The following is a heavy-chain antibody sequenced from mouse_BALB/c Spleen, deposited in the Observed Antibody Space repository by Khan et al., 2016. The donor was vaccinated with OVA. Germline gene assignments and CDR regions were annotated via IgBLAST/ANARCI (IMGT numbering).Heavy chain of an antibody. CDR2: INTYTGEP. D-gene: IGHD2-1*01. CDR1: GYTFTNYG. CDR3: ARVGNYWYFDV. Sequence: QIQLVQSGPELKKPGETVKISCKASGYTFTNYGMNWVKQAPGKGLKWMGWINTYTGEPTYGDDLKGRFAFYLETSASTAYLQINNLKNEDTATYFCARVGNYWYFDVWGAGTTVTVSS. J-gene: IGHJ1*01. V-gene: IGHV9-3-1*01.